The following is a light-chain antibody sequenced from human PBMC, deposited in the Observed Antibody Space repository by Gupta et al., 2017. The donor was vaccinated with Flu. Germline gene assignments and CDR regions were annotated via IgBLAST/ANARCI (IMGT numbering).Light chain of an antibody. Sequence: FTLNRYRNGATYTRDWYHQSPGSPPKAPLYFFSDLDKRQRSGVPGRFSGSKDVSATTVILLISGLQAEDEDDYFCVIWPSNSVVFGGGTKLTVL. CDR1: RYRNGATYT. CDR3: VIWPSNSVV. CDR2: FFSDLDK. J-gene: IGLJ2*01. V-gene: IGLV5-37*01.